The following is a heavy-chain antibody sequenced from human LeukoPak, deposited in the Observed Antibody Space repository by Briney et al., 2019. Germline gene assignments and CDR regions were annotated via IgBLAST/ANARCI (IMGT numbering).Heavy chain of an antibody. J-gene: IGHJ4*02. V-gene: IGHV4-34*01. CDR1: GGSFSGYY. CDR3: ARVVYAGGVGY. Sequence: SETLSLTCAVYGGSFSGYYWSWIRQPPGKGLEWIGEINHSGSTNYNPSLKSRVTISVDTSKNRFSLKLSSVTAADTAVYYCARVVYAGGVGYWGQGTLVTVSS. D-gene: IGHD1-14*01. CDR2: INHSGST.